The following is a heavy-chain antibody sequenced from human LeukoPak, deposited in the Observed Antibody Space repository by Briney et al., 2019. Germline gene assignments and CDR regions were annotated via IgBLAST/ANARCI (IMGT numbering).Heavy chain of an antibody. CDR3: AKDRHAPGRYCSSTSCLPFDP. V-gene: IGHV3-30*18. D-gene: IGHD2-2*01. Sequence: GGSLRLSCAASGFTFSSYGMHWVRQAPGKGLEWVAVISYDGSNKYYADSVKGRFTISRDNSKNTLYLQMNSLRAEDTAVYYCAKDRHAPGRYCSSTSCLPFDPWGQGTLVTVSS. J-gene: IGHJ5*02. CDR1: GFTFSSYG. CDR2: ISYDGSNK.